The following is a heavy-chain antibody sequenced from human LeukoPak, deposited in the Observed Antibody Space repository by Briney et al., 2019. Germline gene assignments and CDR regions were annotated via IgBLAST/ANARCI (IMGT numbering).Heavy chain of an antibody. CDR3: ARAPGGHFDY. V-gene: IGHV4-59*08. J-gene: IGHJ4*02. Sequence: SETLSLTCTVSGGSINNYYGIWIRQPPGKGLECIGYIHYSGSTNYNPSLKSRVTISLDTSKNQFSLKLRSVTAADTAVYYCARAPGGHFDYWGQGTLVTVSS. CDR1: GGSINNYY. CDR2: IHYSGST. D-gene: IGHD6-25*01.